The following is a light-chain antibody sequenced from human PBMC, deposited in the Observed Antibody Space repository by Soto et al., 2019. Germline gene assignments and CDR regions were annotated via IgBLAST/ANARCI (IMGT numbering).Light chain of an antibody. J-gene: IGKJ5*01. CDR3: QQRSNWPPIT. V-gene: IGKV3-11*01. CDR2: DAS. CDR1: QSVSSX. Sequence: PGERATLSCRASQSVSSXLAWXQHXPXXXXXLXXXDASNRATGIPARFSGSGSGTDFTLTISSLEPEDFAVYYCQQRSNWPPITFGQGKRLEIK.